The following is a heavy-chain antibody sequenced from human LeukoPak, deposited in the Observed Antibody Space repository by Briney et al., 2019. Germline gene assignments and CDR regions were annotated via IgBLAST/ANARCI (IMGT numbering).Heavy chain of an antibody. V-gene: IGHV3-23*01. CDR3: AKFHRYGGKYYFDY. J-gene: IGHJ4*02. D-gene: IGHD4-17*01. CDR2: ISGSGGST. CDR1: GFTFSSYA. Sequence: GGSLRLSCAASGFTFSSYAMSWVRQAPGKGLEWVSAISGSGGSTYYADSVKGRFTISRDNSKNTLYLQMNSLRAEETAGYYCAKFHRYGGKYYFDYWGQGTLVTVPS.